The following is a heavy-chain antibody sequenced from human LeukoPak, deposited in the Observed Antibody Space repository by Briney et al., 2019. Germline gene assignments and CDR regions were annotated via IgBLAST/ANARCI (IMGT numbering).Heavy chain of an antibody. CDR3: ARQVRPSGALYNWFDA. Sequence: SETLSLTCNVSGGSISGYYWTWIRQSPGRGLEWIGYIYYTGSTIYNPSLKSRVSMSVDTSKNEFSLKLSSVTAADTAVYFCARQVRPSGALYNWFDAWGQGTLVTVSS. CDR2: IYYTGST. J-gene: IGHJ5*02. V-gene: IGHV4-59*08. CDR1: GGSISGYY.